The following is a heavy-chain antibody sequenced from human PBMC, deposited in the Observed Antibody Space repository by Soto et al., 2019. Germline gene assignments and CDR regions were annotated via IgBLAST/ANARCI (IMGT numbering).Heavy chain of an antibody. CDR2: ISYDGSNK. Sequence: QVQLVESGGGVVQPGRSLRLSCAASGFTFSSYGMHWVRQAPGKGLEWVAVISYDGSNKYYADSVKGRFTISRDNSKNTLYLQMNSLRAEDTAVCYCAGVWELPYSRIDYWGQGTLVTVSS. V-gene: IGHV3-30*03. D-gene: IGHD1-26*01. CDR1: GFTFSSYG. CDR3: AGVWELPYSRIDY. J-gene: IGHJ4*02.